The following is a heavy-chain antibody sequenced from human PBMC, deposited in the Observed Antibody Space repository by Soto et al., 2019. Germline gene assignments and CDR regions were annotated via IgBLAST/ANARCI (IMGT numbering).Heavy chain of an antibody. D-gene: IGHD3-22*01. Sequence: SETLSLTCTVSGGSISSGGYYWSWIRQHPGKGLEWIGYIYYGGSTYYNPSLKSRVTISVDTSKNQFSLKLSSVTAADTAVYYCARARRNYYDSSGYPYYFDYWGQGTLVTVSS. CDR3: ARARRNYYDSSGYPYYFDY. CDR2: IYYGGST. J-gene: IGHJ4*02. V-gene: IGHV4-31*03. CDR1: GGSISSGGYY.